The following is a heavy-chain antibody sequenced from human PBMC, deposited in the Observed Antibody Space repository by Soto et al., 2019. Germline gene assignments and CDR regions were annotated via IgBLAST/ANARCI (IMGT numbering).Heavy chain of an antibody. Sequence: SETLSLTCTVSGGSIRNVYWSWIRQAPGKVLEWIGFIFHSGNAKYNPSLKSRVTISVDTSKNQFSLSLDSVTAADTAVYFCARAHAPTLPFDSWGQGTLVTVS. J-gene: IGHJ4*01. D-gene: IGHD2-15*01. V-gene: IGHV4-59*01. CDR2: IFHSGNA. CDR3: ARAHAPTLPFDS. CDR1: GGSIRNVY.